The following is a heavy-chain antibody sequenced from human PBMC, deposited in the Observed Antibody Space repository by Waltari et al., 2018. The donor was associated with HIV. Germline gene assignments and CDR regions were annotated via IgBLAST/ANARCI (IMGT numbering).Heavy chain of an antibody. CDR3: ARGHRETVTTLRFDP. CDR2: IGRIGATT. CDR1: GVTFSAYA. D-gene: IGHD4-17*01. Sequence: EVQVLESGGGLIKTGGSLRLSCAASGVTFSAYAMGWVRQAPGKGLEWVSAIGRIGATTFYADSVKGRFTISRDNSKNTLYLQMNSLRAEDTAVYYCARGHRETVTTLRFDPWGQGTLVTVSS. V-gene: IGHV3-23*01. J-gene: IGHJ5*02.